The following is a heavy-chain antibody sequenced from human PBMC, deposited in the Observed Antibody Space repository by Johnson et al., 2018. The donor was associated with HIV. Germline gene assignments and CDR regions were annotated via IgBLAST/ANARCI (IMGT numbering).Heavy chain of an antibody. V-gene: IGHV3-11*04. CDR2: ISSSGSTI. CDR1: GFTFSDYY. D-gene: IGHD6-19*01. CDR3: ASTPGSSGWYGMRWGSGSVGAFDI. J-gene: IGHJ3*02. Sequence: QVQLVESGGGLVKPGGSLRLSCAASGFTFSDYYMSWIRQAPGKGLAWVSYISSSGSTIYSADSVKGRFTTSRDNAKNSLYLQRNSLRAEDTAGYYCASTPGSSGWYGMRWGSGSVGAFDIWGHGTMVTVSS.